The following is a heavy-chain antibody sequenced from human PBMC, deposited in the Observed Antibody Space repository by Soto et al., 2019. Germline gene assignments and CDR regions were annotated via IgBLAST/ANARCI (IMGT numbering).Heavy chain of an antibody. CDR2: IIPILGIA. CDR3: AREDRRDGMDV. D-gene: IGHD3-10*01. Sequence: QVQLVQSGAEVKKPGSSVKVSCKASGGTFSSYTISWVRQAPGQGLERMGRIIPILGIANYAQKFQGRVTVTADKSTSTAYMELSSLRSEDTAVYYCAREDRRDGMDVWGQGTTVTVSS. V-gene: IGHV1-69*08. J-gene: IGHJ6*02. CDR1: GGTFSSYT.